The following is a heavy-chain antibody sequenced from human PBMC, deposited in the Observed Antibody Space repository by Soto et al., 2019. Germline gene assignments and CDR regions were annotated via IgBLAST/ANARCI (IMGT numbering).Heavy chain of an antibody. V-gene: IGHV4-4*02. CDR3: ARSTTSSSYGGSGTFDY. J-gene: IGHJ4*02. Sequence: QLQLQESGPGLVRPSGTLSLTCAVSGGFTSTNNWWRWVRQPPGKGLEWIGDAYHSGSTEYNPSLKSLVSISVDKSKNQISLKLTPATAADTAVYYCARSTTSSSYGGSGTFDYWGQGTLVTVSS. CDR2: AYHSGST. D-gene: IGHD2-15*01. CDR1: GGFTSTNNW.